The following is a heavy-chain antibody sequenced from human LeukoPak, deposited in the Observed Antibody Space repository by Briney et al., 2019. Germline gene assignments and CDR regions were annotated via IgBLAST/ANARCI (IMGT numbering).Heavy chain of an antibody. CDR3: ARGTVVAPGVDC. J-gene: IGHJ4*02. CDR2: INTDGSTT. D-gene: IGHD4-23*01. V-gene: IGHV3-74*01. Sequence: GGSLRLSCAASGSSFSTYWMHWVRQAPGEGLVWVARINTDGSTTNFADPVRGRFTISRDNAKNTLYLQMNSLRAEDTAVYYCARGTVVAPGVDCWGQGTLVTVSS. CDR1: GSSFSTYW.